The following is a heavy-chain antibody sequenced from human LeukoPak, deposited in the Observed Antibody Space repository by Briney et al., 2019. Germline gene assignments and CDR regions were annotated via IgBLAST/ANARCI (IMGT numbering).Heavy chain of an antibody. CDR1: GFTFSSYA. V-gene: IGHV3-23*01. J-gene: IGHJ6*02. CDR3: AKDLSPLYYYYGMDV. CDR2: ISGSGGST. Sequence: PGGSLRLSCAASGFTFSSYAMSWVRQAPGKGLEWVSAISGSGGSTYYADFVKGRFTISRDNSKNTLYLQMNSLSAEDTAVYYCAKDLSPLYYYYGMDVWGQGTTVTASS.